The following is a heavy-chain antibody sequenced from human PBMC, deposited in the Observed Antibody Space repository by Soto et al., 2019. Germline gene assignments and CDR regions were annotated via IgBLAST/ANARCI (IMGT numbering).Heavy chain of an antibody. Sequence: TSETLSLTCTVSGGSISSYYWSWIRQPPGKGLEWIGYIYYSGSTNYNPSLKSRVTISVDTSKNQFSLKLSSVTAADTAVYYCARVWGGAFDFWGQGTMVTVSS. D-gene: IGHD3-10*01. CDR1: GGSISSYY. J-gene: IGHJ3*01. CDR3: ARVWGGAFDF. CDR2: IYYSGST. V-gene: IGHV4-59*01.